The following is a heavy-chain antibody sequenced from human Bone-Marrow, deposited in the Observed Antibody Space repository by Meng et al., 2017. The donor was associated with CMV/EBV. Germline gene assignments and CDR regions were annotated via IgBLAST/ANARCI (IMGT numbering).Heavy chain of an antibody. V-gene: IGHV3-7*01. CDR3: ARDTKEGYDFWSGCYRANYYYYGMDV. D-gene: IGHD3-3*01. CDR1: GFTFSSYW. Sequence: GESLKISCAASGFTFSSYWMSWVRQAPGKGLEWVANIKQDGSEKYYVDSVKGRFTISRNNAKNSLYLQMNSLSAEDTAVYYCARDTKEGYDFWSGCYRANYYYYGMDVWGQGTTVTVSS. J-gene: IGHJ6*02. CDR2: IKQDGSEK.